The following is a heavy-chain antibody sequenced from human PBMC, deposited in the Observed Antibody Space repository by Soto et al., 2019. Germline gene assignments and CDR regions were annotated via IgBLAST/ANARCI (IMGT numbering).Heavy chain of an antibody. CDR2: IIPIFGTA. J-gene: IGHJ6*02. Sequence: QVQLVQSGAEVKKPGSSVNVSCKASGGTFSSYAISWVRQAPGQGLEWMGGIIPIFGTANYAQKFQGRVTITADESTSTAYMELSSLRSEDTAVYYCARATDESGYPYYYYGMDVWGQGTTVTVSS. V-gene: IGHV1-69*01. CDR3: ARATDESGYPYYYYGMDV. CDR1: GGTFSSYA. D-gene: IGHD3-22*01.